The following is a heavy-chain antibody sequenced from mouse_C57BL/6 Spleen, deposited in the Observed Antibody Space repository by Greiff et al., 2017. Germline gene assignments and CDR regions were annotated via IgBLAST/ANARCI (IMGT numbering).Heavy chain of an antibody. CDR3: AILLRSLYAMDY. CDR1: GYSFTSYY. CDR2: IYPGSGNT. J-gene: IGHJ4*01. V-gene: IGHV1-66*01. D-gene: IGHD1-1*01. Sequence: VQLQQSGPELVKPGASVKISCKASGYSFTSYYIHWVKQRPGQGLEWIGWIYPGSGNTKYNEKFKGKATLPADTSSSTAYMQHSSLTTEDSAVYYCAILLRSLYAMDYWGQGTSVTVSS.